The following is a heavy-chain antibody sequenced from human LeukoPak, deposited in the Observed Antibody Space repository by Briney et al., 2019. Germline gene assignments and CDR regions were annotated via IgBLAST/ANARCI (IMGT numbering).Heavy chain of an antibody. J-gene: IGHJ5*02. CDR3: ARALLGYSYGDPPDNNWFDP. V-gene: IGHV1-69*05. D-gene: IGHD5-18*01. CDR2: IIPIFGTA. Sequence: SVKVSCKASGGTFSSYAISWVRQAPGQGLEWMGGIIPIFGTANYAQKFQGRVTITTDESTSTAYMELSSLRSEDTAVYYCARALLGYSYGDPPDNNWFDPWGQGTLVTVSS. CDR1: GGTFSSYA.